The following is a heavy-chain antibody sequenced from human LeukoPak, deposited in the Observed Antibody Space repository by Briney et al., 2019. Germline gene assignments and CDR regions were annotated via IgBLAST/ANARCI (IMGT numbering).Heavy chain of an antibody. Sequence: PGGSLRLSCAASGFGFSIYCMQWVRQAPDKGLEWVTYISYNGGKIHYSDSVKGRFTISRDNSKNTLYLQMNSLRAEDTAVYYCSKVAGNIYYFDYWGQGALVTVSS. J-gene: IGHJ4*02. D-gene: IGHD4-23*01. CDR2: ISYNGGKI. CDR3: SKVAGNIYYFDY. CDR1: GFGFSIYC. V-gene: IGHV3-30*02.